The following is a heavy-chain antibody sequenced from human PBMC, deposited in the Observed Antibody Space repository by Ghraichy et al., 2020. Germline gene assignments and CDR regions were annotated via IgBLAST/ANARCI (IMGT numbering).Heavy chain of an antibody. V-gene: IGHV3-74*01. J-gene: IGHJ4*02. D-gene: IGHD2-15*01. CDR2: IKSDGSST. CDR3: AREYCSGGRCYFGTGGSHFDY. CDR1: GFTFSGYW. Sequence: GESLNISCAASGFTFSGYWMHWVRQAPGRGLVWVSRIKSDGSSTIYADSLKGRFTISRDNAKNTLYLQMNSLRVEDTAVYYCAREYCSGGRCYFGTGGSHFDYWGQGTLVTVSS.